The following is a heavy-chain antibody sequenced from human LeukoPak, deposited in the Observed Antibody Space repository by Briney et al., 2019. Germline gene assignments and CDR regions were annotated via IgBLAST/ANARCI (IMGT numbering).Heavy chain of an antibody. J-gene: IGHJ3*02. Sequence: GSLRLSCAASGFTFNTYWMSWVRQAPGRGLEWVANIKQDESEKYYVDSVKGRFTISRDNAKSSLYLQMNGLRAEDTAVYYCARNPDYYDSRGFYYVDAFDIWGQGTMVTVSS. V-gene: IGHV3-7*01. CDR3: ARNPDYYDSRGFYYVDAFDI. CDR1: GFTFNTYW. D-gene: IGHD3-22*01. CDR2: IKQDESEK.